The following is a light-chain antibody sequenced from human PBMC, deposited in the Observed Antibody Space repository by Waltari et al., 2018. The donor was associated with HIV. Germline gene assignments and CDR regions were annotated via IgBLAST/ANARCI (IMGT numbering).Light chain of an antibody. J-gene: IGLJ2*01. Sequence: QSVLTQPPSASGTPGRTVIISWSGSTPTHGSSNGTWSAQLSRAAPTLLSYADAQRPSGVPDRFSGSKSCTSASLVISGLQSEDEADYYCSTWDDRLNGVVFGGGTRLTVV. CDR3: STWDDRLNGVV. CDR1: TPTHGSSN. CDR2: ADA. V-gene: IGLV1-44*01.